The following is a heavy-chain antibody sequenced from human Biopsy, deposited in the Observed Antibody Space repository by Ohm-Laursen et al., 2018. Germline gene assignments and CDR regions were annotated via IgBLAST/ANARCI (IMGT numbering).Heavy chain of an antibody. CDR1: GFTFDDHV. Sequence: SLRLSCAASGFTFDDHVMHWVRQAPGKGLEWVSGISWDGGSEGYADSVKGRFTISRDNAKNSLFLQMDSLTTEDTALYYCVRGYSSSWSGYLDHWGQGTLVTVSS. CDR3: VRGYSSSWSGYLDH. CDR2: ISWDGGSE. V-gene: IGHV3-9*01. J-gene: IGHJ4*02. D-gene: IGHD3-3*01.